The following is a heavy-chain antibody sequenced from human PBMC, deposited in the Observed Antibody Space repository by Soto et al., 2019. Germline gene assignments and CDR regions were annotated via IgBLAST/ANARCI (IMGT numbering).Heavy chain of an antibody. V-gene: IGHV2-5*01. CDR3: THSGVTYYYGPGNDYAMNH. Sequence: SGPTLVNPTQTLTLTCTFSGFSLSTSGVGVGWIRQPPGKALECLALIYGNDDKRYSPSLKNRLTITKDTSKSQVVITMTNMDPVDTATYYCTHSGVTYYYGPGNDYAMNHWGQGTLVTVSS. D-gene: IGHD3-10*01. CDR2: IYGNDDK. J-gene: IGHJ4*02. CDR1: GFSLSTSGVG.